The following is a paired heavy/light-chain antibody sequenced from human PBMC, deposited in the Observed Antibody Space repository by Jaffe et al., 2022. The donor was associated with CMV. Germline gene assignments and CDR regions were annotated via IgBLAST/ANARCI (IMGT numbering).Heavy chain of an antibody. Sequence: QVQLQESGPGLVKPSETLSLTCSVSGGSISGHYWSWIRQSPGKGLEWIGYIYYRGSTNSNPSLKSRVTISVDTSKNQFSLKLSSVTAADTAIYYCARGGNLSIFGVIKGRGNYYYMDVWGKGTTVTVSS. J-gene: IGHJ6*03. CDR1: GGSISGHY. V-gene: IGHV4-59*11. CDR2: IYYRGST. CDR3: ARGGNLSIFGVIKGRGNYYYMDV. D-gene: IGHD3-3*01.
Light chain of an antibody. CDR2: DVS. Sequence: EIVLTQSPATLSLSPGERATLSCRASQTVSSYLAWYQQKPGQAPRLLMYDVSNRATGIPARFSGAGSGTDFTLTISSLEPEDFAVYYCQQRSDSWTFGQGTKVEIK. J-gene: IGKJ1*01. CDR3: QQRSDSWT. CDR1: QTVSSY. V-gene: IGKV3-11*01.